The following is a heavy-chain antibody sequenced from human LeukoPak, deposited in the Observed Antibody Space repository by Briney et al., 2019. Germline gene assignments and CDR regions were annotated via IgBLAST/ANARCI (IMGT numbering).Heavy chain of an antibody. CDR1: GYTFTSYY. CDR3: ARSSYSGSHLGDLDY. V-gene: IGHV1-46*01. Sequence: ASVKVSCKASGYTFTSYYMHWVRQAPGQGLEWMGIINPSGGSTSYAQKFQGRVTMTRDTSTSTVYMELSSLRSEDTAVYYCARSSYSGSHLGDLDYWGQGTLVTVSS. D-gene: IGHD1-26*01. CDR2: INPSGGST. J-gene: IGHJ4*02.